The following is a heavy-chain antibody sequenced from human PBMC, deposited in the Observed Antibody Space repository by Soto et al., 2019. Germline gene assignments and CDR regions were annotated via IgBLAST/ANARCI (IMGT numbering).Heavy chain of an antibody. Sequence: GGSLRLSCAASGFTFSNYGMHWVRQAPGKGLEWVAAISDDGVSKYYADSVQGRFTISRDNSESAVFLQMNSLRPDDTALYFCARAYYFGSGTSYTLYYWGQGTQVTVSS. D-gene: IGHD3-10*01. CDR1: GFTFSNYG. CDR2: ISDDGVSK. CDR3: ARAYYFGSGTSYTLYY. V-gene: IGHV3-30*03. J-gene: IGHJ4*02.